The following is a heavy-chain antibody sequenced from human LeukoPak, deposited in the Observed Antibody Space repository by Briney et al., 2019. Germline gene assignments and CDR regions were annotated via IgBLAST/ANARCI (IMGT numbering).Heavy chain of an antibody. CDR1: GITFSSNW. D-gene: IGHD2-2*01. J-gene: IGHJ4*02. CDR2: INGDGSVT. V-gene: IGHV3-74*01. CDR3: GSSSSTCCDY. Sequence: PGGSLRLSCAASGITFSSNWMHWVRQAPGEGLVWVSRINGDGSVTNYADSVKGRFTISRDNAKNTLYLQMNSLRAEDTAVYYCGSSSSTCCDYWGQGALVTESS.